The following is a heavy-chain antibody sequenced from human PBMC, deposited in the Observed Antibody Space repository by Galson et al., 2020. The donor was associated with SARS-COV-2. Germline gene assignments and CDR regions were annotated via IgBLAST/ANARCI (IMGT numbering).Heavy chain of an antibody. CDR3: GYGYSSSWYMG. J-gene: IGHJ4*02. CDR2: IYHSGST. CDR1: GYSISSGYY. D-gene: IGHD6-13*01. V-gene: IGHV4-38-2*02. Sequence: SQTLSLTRTVSGYSISSGYYWGWTRQPPGKGLEWIGRIYHSGSTYYNPSLKSRVTIPVDTSKNQFSLKLSSVTAADPAVYYCGYGYSSSWYMGWGQGTLVTVSS.